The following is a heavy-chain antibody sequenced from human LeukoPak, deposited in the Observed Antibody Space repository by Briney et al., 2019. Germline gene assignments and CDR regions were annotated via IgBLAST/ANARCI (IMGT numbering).Heavy chain of an antibody. CDR1: GFTFSSYS. J-gene: IGHJ4*02. Sequence: GGSLRLSCAAPGFTFSSYSMNWVRQAPGKGLEWVSSISSSSSYIYYADSVKGRFTISRGNAKNSLYLQMNSLRAEDTAVYYCARDSSYYDILTGYLPHTRTLDYWGQGTLVTVSS. V-gene: IGHV3-21*01. D-gene: IGHD3-9*01. CDR2: ISSSSSYI. CDR3: ARDSSYYDILTGYLPHTRTLDY.